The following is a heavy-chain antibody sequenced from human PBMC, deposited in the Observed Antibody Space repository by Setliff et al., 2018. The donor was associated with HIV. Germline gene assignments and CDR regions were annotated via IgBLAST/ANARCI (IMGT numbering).Heavy chain of an antibody. Sequence: SDTLSLTCSVSGVSFSTNMYYWGWIPQPPGKGLEWVGSVYYSGDIFYNPSLRSRVTISLDSSKNQLSLRLKSVTAADTAVYYCARLVGPYYDFWSGFQVWFDPWGQGTLVTVSS. CDR3: ARLVGPYYDFWSGFQVWFDP. J-gene: IGHJ5*02. V-gene: IGHV4-39*01. CDR1: GVSFSTNMYY. CDR2: VYYSGDI. D-gene: IGHD3-3*01.